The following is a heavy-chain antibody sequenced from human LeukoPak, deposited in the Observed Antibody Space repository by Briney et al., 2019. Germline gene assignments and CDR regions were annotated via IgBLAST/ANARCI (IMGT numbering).Heavy chain of an antibody. J-gene: IGHJ6*03. CDR1: GFTFSSYA. CDR3: AKSGVVVIYYYYYMDV. CDR2: ISGSGSST. D-gene: IGHD3-22*01. Sequence: GGSLRLSCVASGFTFSSYAMSWVRQAPGKGLEWVSIISGSGSSTYYADSVKGRFIITRDNSKNTLYLQMNSLRAEDTAVYYCAKSGVVVIYYYYYMDVWGKGTTVTVSS. V-gene: IGHV3-23*01.